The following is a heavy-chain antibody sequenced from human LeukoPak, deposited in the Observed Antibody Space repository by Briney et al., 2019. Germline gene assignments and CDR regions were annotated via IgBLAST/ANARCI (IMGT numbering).Heavy chain of an antibody. CDR2: IYTSGST. Sequence: SETLSLTCTVSGDSISSGDYYWSWIRQPAGKGLEWIGRIYTSGSTNYNPSLKSRVTISVDTSKNQFSLKLSSVTAADTAVYYCARGVATLGEDYWGQGTLVTVSS. CDR3: ARGVATLGEDY. J-gene: IGHJ4*02. CDR1: GDSISSGDYY. D-gene: IGHD5-12*01. V-gene: IGHV4-61*02.